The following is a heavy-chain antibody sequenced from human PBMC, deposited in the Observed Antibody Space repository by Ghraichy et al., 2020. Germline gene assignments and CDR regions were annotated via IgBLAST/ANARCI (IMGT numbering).Heavy chain of an antibody. CDR1: GFTFTSSA. J-gene: IGHJ5*02. CDR2: IVVGSGNT. D-gene: IGHD3-22*01. V-gene: IGHV1-58*02. Sequence: SVKVSCKASGFTFTSSAMQWVRQARGQRLEWIGWIVVGSGNTNYAQKFQERVTITRDMSTSTAYMELSSLRSEDTAVYYCAADWMNTYYYDSSGYYPTGFDPWGQGTLVTVSS. CDR3: AADWMNTYYYDSSGYYPTGFDP.